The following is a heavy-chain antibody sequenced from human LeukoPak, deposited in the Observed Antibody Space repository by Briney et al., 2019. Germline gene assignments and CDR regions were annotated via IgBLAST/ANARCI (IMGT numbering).Heavy chain of an antibody. Sequence: GGSLRLSCAASGFTFSSYNMNWVRQAPGKGLEWVSFISSSSSYIYYADSVKGRFTISRDNAKNSLYLQMNSLRAEDTAVYYWXXAVSYRGWFDPWGQGTLVTVSS. CDR2: ISSSSSYI. CDR1: GFTFSSYN. V-gene: IGHV3-21*01. D-gene: IGHD1-26*01. J-gene: IGHJ5*02. CDR3: XXAVSYRGWFDP.